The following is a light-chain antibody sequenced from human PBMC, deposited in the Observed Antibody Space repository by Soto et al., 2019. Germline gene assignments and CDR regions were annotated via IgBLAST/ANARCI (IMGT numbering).Light chain of an antibody. CDR1: SSDVGGYNY. Sequence: QSARTQPASVSGSPGQSITISCTGTSSDVGGYNYVCWYQQHPGKVPKLIIYDVSSRPSGISNRFSGSKSGNTASLTISGLQSEDESDYYCISYTSRDTLVFGGGTKLTVL. CDR2: DVS. V-gene: IGLV2-14*01. CDR3: ISYTSRDTLV. J-gene: IGLJ2*01.